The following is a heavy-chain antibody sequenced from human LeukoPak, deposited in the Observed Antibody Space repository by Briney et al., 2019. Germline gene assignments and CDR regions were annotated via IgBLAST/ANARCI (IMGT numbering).Heavy chain of an antibody. Sequence: GGSLRLSCAASGLTFRNYWMSWVRQAPGRELQWVAHINIVGSELYYVDSVKGRFTISRDNAKRSVSLQMNSLRVQDTGLCFRVREKFTYWGQGILVTVPS. V-gene: IGHV3-7*03. J-gene: IGHJ4*02. CDR3: VREKFTY. CDR1: GLTFRNYW. CDR2: INIVGSEL.